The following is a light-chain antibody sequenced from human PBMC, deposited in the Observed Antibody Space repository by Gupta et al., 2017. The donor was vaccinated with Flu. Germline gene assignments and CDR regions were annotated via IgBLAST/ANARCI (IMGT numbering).Light chain of an antibody. CDR3: SAYVRSNNVYV. V-gene: IGLV2-8*01. J-gene: IGLJ1*01. Sequence: QSALTQPPSASGPPGQSVTISSTATISDVGSSNLVSWYQQHPGKAPKLMIYDVNKRPSGVPDRFSGSKSGNTASLTVSGLQVEDEADYYCSAYVRSNNVYVFGTGTKVTVL. CDR2: DVN. CDR1: ISDVGSSNL.